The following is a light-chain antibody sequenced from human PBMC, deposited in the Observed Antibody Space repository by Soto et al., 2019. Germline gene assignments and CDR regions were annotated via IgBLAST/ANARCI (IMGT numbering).Light chain of an antibody. J-gene: IGLJ1*01. V-gene: IGLV1-47*02. Sequence: QSVLTQPPSASGTPGQRVTISCSGSSSNIGSNYVYWYQQLPGTAPELLIYSNNQRPSGVPDRFSGSKSGTSASLAISGLRSEDEADYYCAAWDDSLSGYVFGTGTKLTVL. CDR3: AAWDDSLSGYV. CDR1: SSNIGSNY. CDR2: SNN.